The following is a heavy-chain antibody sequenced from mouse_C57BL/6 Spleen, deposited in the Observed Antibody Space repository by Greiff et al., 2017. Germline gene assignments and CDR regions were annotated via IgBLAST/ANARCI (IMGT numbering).Heavy chain of an antibody. V-gene: IGHV1-64*01. D-gene: IGHD1-1*01. J-gene: IGHJ4*01. CDR1: GYTFTSYW. Sequence: QVQLQQPGAELVKPGASVKLSCKASGYTFTSYWMHWVKQRPGQGLEWIGMIYPNSGSTNYNEKFKSKATLTVDKSSSTAYMQLSSLTSEDSAVYYCARNYGSSYYYAMDYWGQGTSVTVSS. CDR2: IYPNSGST. CDR3: ARNYGSSYYYAMDY.